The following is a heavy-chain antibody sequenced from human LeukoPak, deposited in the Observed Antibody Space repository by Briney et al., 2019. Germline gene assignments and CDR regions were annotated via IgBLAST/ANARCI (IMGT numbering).Heavy chain of an antibody. J-gene: IGHJ6*02. CDR1: GGSISSSSYY. Sequence: SETLSLTCTVSGGSISSSSYYWGWIRQPPGKGLEWIGSIYYSGSTYYNPSLKSRVTISVDTSKNQSSLKLSSVTAADTAVYYCARGTYYYDSSGYWYYYYGMDVWGQGTTVTVSS. CDR2: IYYSGST. D-gene: IGHD3-22*01. CDR3: ARGTYYYDSSGYWYYYYGMDV. V-gene: IGHV4-39*01.